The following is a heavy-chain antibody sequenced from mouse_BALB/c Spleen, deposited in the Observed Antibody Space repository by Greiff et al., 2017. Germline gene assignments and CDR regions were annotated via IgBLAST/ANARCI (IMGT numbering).Heavy chain of an antibody. CDR1: GFTFSSFG. Sequence: EVKLVESGGGLVQPGGSRKLSCAASGFTFSSFGMHWVRQAPEKGLEWVAYISSGSSTIYYADTVKGRFTISRDNPKNTLFLQMTSLRSEDTAMYYCARGGVQRNYYAMDYWGQGTSVTVSS. D-gene: IGHD2-14*01. V-gene: IGHV5-17*02. J-gene: IGHJ4*01. CDR2: ISSGSSTI. CDR3: ARGGVQRNYYAMDY.